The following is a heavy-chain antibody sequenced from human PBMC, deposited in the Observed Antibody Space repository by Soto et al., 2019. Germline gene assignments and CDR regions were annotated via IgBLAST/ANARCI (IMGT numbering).Heavy chain of an antibody. Sequence: QVQLQESGPGLVKPSGTLSLTCAVSGGSISSSNWWSWVRQPPGKGLEWIGEIYHSGSTNYNPSLKSRVTTQVDKSKSQSSLKLSSVTAADTDVDYCASYSGSDDYWDQGNLATDSS. D-gene: IGHD1-26*01. CDR1: GGSISSSNW. CDR2: IYHSGST. CDR3: ASYSGSDDY. V-gene: IGHV4-4*02. J-gene: IGHJ4*02.